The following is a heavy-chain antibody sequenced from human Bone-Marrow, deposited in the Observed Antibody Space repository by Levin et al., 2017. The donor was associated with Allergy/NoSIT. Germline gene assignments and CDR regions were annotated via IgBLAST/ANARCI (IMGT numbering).Heavy chain of an antibody. D-gene: IGHD3-22*01. CDR3: AGYDTSAYHSPFDY. J-gene: IGHJ4*02. Sequence: LSLTCAASGFIFSNSAMNWVRQAPGKGLEWVSQISGSGGNTHYADSVKGRFTFSRDNSKNTLYLQMNSLRAEDTAVYYCAGYDTSAYHSPFDYWGPGALVTVCS. CDR1: GFIFSNSA. CDR2: ISGSGGNT. V-gene: IGHV3-23*01.